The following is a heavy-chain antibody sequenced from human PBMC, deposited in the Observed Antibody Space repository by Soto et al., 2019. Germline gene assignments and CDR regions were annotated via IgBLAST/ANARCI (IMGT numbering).Heavy chain of an antibody. D-gene: IGHD1-7*01. CDR1: GFTFDDYA. V-gene: IGHV3-9*01. CDR3: AKDSSANYLGNPGRGLDV. Sequence: VQLVESGGGLRQPGRSLRLSCAGSGFTFDDYAMHWVRQSPGKGLEWVSGITWNSGDVAYADSVRGRFTISRDNAKNSLFLQMDSLRGEDTALYYCAKDSSANYLGNPGRGLDVWGQGTTVTVSS. CDR2: ITWNSGDV. J-gene: IGHJ6*02.